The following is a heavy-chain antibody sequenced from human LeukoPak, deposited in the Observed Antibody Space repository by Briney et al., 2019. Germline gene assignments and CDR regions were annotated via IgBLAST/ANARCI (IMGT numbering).Heavy chain of an antibody. CDR1: GFTFSSYG. J-gene: IGHJ3*02. CDR2: ISYDGSNK. D-gene: IGHD2-21*01. CDR3: ARERQDTILHSGAFDI. Sequence: PGRSLRLSCAASGFTFSSYGMHWVRQAPGKGLEWVAVISYDGSNKYYADSVKGRFTISRDNSKNTLYLQMNSLRAEDTAVYFCARERQDTILHSGAFDIWGQGTMVTVSS. V-gene: IGHV3-30*03.